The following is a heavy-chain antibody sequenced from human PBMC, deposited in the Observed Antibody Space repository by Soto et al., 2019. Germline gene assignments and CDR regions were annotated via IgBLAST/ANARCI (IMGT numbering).Heavy chain of an antibody. D-gene: IGHD2-21*02. V-gene: IGHV3-23*01. J-gene: IGHJ5*02. Sequence: PGGSLRLSCEASGFPFDNYAMSWGRQAPGKGLEWVSAISGGSPKEFYAEAVKGRFTISRDNSKNTLFLEMNSLRAYDAALYYCAKDFSRDSFSHKPSSGGDCYTLYTWGQGTQVTVSS. CDR3: AKDFSRDSFSHKPSSGGDCYTLYT. CDR1: GFPFDNYA. CDR2: ISGGSPKE.